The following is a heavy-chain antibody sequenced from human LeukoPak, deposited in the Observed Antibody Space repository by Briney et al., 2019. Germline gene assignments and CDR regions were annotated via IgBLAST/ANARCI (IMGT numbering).Heavy chain of an antibody. J-gene: IGHJ6*03. CDR3: AKVREQWLGTMDV. D-gene: IGHD6-19*01. CDR1: GFTFSSYA. CDR2: ISGSGGST. V-gene: IGHV3-23*01. Sequence: GGSLRLSCAASGFTFSSYAMSWVRQAPGKGLEWVSAISGSGGSTYYADSVKGRFTISRDNSKIPLYLQMNSLRAEDTAVYYCAKVREQWLGTMDVWGKGTTVTVPS.